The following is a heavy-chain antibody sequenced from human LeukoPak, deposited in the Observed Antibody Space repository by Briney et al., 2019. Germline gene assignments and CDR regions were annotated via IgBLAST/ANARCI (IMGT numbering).Heavy chain of an antibody. J-gene: IGHJ5*02. CDR3: AAAWKEGWLDP. Sequence: GGSLRLSCAAAGFNFSTYGMHWVRQAPGKGLDWVAVIWYDGTNKYYTDSVKGRFTISRDTSKNTLFLQMNSLRVEDTAVYYCAAAWKEGWLDPWGQGTLVTVSS. CDR1: GFNFSTYG. D-gene: IGHD1-1*01. CDR2: IWYDGTNK. V-gene: IGHV3-33*01.